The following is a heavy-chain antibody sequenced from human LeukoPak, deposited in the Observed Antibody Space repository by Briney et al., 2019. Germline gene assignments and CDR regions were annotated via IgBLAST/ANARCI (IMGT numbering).Heavy chain of an antibody. D-gene: IGHD3-22*01. V-gene: IGHV1-18*01. J-gene: IGHJ6*02. CDR2: ISAYNGNT. CDR3: ARRYYYDSSGYYLSYYGMDV. CDR1: GYTFTSYG. Sequence: GASVKVSCKASGYTFTSYGISWVRQAPGQGLEWMGWISAYNGNTNYAQKLQGRVIMTTDTSTSTAYMELRGLRSDDTAVYYCARRYYYDSSGYYLSYYGMDVWGQGTTVTVSS.